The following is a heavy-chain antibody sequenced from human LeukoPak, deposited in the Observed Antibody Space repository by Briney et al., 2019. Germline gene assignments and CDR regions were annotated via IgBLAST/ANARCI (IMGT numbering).Heavy chain of an antibody. CDR2: ISNSGDST. J-gene: IGHJ4*02. CDR3: ARGTGLDY. D-gene: IGHD1-14*01. CDR1: GFPFSSYE. V-gene: IGHV3-48*03. Sequence: PGGSLTLSCAASGFPFSSYEMNWVRQAPGKGLEWVPYISNSGDSTYYADSVKGRFTVSRDNAKKSLYLHMNSLRDDDTAVYYCARGTGLDYWGQGTLVTVSS.